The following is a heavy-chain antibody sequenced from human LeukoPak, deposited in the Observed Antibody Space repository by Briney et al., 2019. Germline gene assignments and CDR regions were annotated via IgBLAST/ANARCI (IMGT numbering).Heavy chain of an antibody. CDR1: GGSISTYY. V-gene: IGHV4-59*01. Sequence: PSGTQSLTCTVSGGSISTYYWNWIRQPPGKGLEWIGYIYHSGSTNYNPSLQSRVTISVDTSKNQFSLNLNSVTAADTAVYYCARGGAARLHFQNWGQGTLVTVSS. D-gene: IGHD6-6*01. CDR3: ARGGAARLHFQN. CDR2: IYHSGST. J-gene: IGHJ1*01.